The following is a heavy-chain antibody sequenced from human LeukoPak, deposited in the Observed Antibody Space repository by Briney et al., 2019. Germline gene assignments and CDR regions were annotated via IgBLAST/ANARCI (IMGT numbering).Heavy chain of an antibody. CDR1: GYSFTSYW. CDR2: IYPGDSDT. CDR3: ARASMVRGVINPGDY. J-gene: IGHJ4*02. Sequence: GESLKISCKGPGYSFTSYWIGWVRQMPGKGLEWMGIIYPGDSDTRYSPSFQGQVTISADKSISTAYLQWSSLKASDTAMYYCARASMVRGVINPGDYWGQGTLVTVSS. D-gene: IGHD3-10*01. V-gene: IGHV5-51*01.